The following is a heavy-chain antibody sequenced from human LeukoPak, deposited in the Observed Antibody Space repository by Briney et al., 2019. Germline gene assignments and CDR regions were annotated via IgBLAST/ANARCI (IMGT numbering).Heavy chain of an antibody. CDR1: GGSISNYY. J-gene: IGHJ3*02. Sequence: SETLSLTCTVSGGSISNYYWSWIRQPAGKGLEWIGRIYTSGSTNYNPSLKSRVTMSVDTSKNQFSLKLSSVTAADTAVYYCAREDIVVVPAAMGVHAFDIWGQGTMVTVSS. CDR2: IYTSGST. CDR3: AREDIVVVPAAMGVHAFDI. D-gene: IGHD2-2*01. V-gene: IGHV4-4*07.